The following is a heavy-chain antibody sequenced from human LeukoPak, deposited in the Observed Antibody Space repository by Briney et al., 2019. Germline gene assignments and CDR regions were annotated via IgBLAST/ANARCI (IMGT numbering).Heavy chain of an antibody. J-gene: IGHJ4*02. CDR2: VYYSGST. CDR3: ARGDSGSFSQFDC. V-gene: IGHV4-59*01. D-gene: IGHD1-26*01. Sequence: PSETLSLTCTVSGGSISSYYWSWIRQPPGKGLEWIGYVYYSGSTNYNPSLKSRVTVSVDTSKNQFSLKLTSVTAADTAAYYCARGDSGSFSQFDCWGQGTLVTVSS. CDR1: GGSISSYY.